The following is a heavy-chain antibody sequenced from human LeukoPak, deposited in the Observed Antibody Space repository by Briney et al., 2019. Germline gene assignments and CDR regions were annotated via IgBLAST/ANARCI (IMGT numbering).Heavy chain of an antibody. CDR3: AKPLAPMIVVGDAFDI. CDR1: GFTFSNAW. D-gene: IGHD3-22*01. V-gene: IGHV3-23*01. J-gene: IGHJ3*02. Sequence: GGSLRLSCAASGFTFSNAWMSWVRQAPGKGLEWVSAISGSGGSTYYADSVKGRFTISRDNSKNTLYLQMNSLRAEDTAVYYCAKPLAPMIVVGDAFDIWGQGTMVTVSS. CDR2: ISGSGGST.